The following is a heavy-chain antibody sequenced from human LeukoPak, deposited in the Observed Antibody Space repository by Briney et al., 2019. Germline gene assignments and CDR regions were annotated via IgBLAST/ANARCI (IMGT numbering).Heavy chain of an antibody. CDR1: GGSFSGYY. V-gene: IGHV4-34*01. CDR3: ARDAAVTMVRGVIRVSWFDP. D-gene: IGHD3-10*01. CDR2: INHSGST. Sequence: SETLSLTCAVYGGSFSGYYWSWIRQPPGKGLEWLGEINHSGSTNYNPSLKSRVTISVDTSKNQFSLKLSSVTAADTAVYYCARDAAVTMVRGVIRVSWFDPWGQGTLVTVSS. J-gene: IGHJ5*02.